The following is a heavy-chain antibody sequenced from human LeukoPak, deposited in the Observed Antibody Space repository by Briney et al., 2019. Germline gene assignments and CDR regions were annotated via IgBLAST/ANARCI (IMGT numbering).Heavy chain of an antibody. CDR2: IRYDGSNK. V-gene: IGHV3-30*02. CDR1: GFTFRGLG. Sequence: GGSLRLSCAAPGFTFRGLGMHCLRQAPGKGLKGVAFIRYDGSNKYYADSVKGRFPISRENPKNTLFLQMNSQREEDTAVYSCAKDHGKLSRGYYMDVWGKGTMVTVSS. CDR3: AKDHGKLSRGYYMDV. D-gene: IGHD2/OR15-2a*01. J-gene: IGHJ6*03.